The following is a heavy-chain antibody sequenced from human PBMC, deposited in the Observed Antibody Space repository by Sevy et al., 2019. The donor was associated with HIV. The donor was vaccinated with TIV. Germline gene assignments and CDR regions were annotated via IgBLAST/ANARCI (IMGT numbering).Heavy chain of an antibody. J-gene: IGHJ4*02. D-gene: IGHD6-19*01. V-gene: IGHV3-66*02. Sequence: GGSLRLSCAISGFTVNDKYIIWVRQAPGKGLEWVSVIFSSGSTYYADSAKGRFTISRDNSKNTVDLQMNSVRAEDAAVYYCVSLFLSYRSGWSYFDYWGQGTLVTVSS. CDR3: VSLFLSYRSGWSYFDY. CDR1: GFTVNDKY. CDR2: IFSSGST.